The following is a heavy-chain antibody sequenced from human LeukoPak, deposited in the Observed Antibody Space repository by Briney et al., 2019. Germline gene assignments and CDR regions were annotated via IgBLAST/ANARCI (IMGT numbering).Heavy chain of an antibody. D-gene: IGHD3-10*01. V-gene: IGHV3-23*01. CDR1: GFTFRSFG. CDR3: AKDDAWLRFGE. J-gene: IGHJ4*02. Sequence: GGSLRLSCAASGFTFRSFGMSWVRQAPGKGLEWVSGISGSGGSTYYADSVKGRFTISRDNSKNTLYLEVISLTAEDTAVYYCAKDDAWLRFGEWSQGTLVTVSS. CDR2: ISGSGGST.